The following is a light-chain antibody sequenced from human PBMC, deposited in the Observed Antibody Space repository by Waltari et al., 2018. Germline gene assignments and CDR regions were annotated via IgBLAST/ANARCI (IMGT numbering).Light chain of an antibody. J-gene: IGLJ2*01. Sequence: QSALTQPASVSGSPGQSITISCTGTSSDIGGYNYVPWYQQHPGKAPKLMIFDVTKRPGGVSDRFSGSKSGNTASLTISGLHTDDESDYYCSSYTSTNTVIFGGGTKVTVL. CDR1: SSDIGGYNY. CDR2: DVT. CDR3: SSYTSTNTVI. V-gene: IGLV2-14*03.